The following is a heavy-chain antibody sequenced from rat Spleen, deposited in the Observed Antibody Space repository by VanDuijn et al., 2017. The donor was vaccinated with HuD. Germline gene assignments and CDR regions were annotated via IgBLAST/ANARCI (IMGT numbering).Heavy chain of an antibody. CDR3: ARLGIAAIGNWFSS. V-gene: IGHV5-29*01. Sequence: EVQLVESGGGLVQPGRSLKLSCAASGFTFSNYGMAWVRQAPAKGLEWVSTLNYDATSPHYRDSVKGRFTVSRDNAKNTLSLQMDSLRSEDTATYYCARLGIAAIGNWFSSWGQGTLVTVSS. D-gene: IGHD1-2*01. CDR2: LNYDATSP. J-gene: IGHJ3*01. CDR1: GFTFSNYG.